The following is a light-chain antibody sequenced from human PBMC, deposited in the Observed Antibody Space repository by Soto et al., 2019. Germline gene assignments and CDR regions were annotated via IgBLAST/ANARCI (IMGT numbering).Light chain of an antibody. J-gene: IGKJ1*01. CDR3: QQYGSSPGT. CDR2: GAS. CDR1: QRVSSSY. V-gene: IGKV3-20*01. Sequence: EIVLTQSPGTLSLSPGERATLSCRASQRVSSSYLAWYQQKPGQAPRLLIYGASSRATGIPDRFSGSGSGTDFTLTISRLELEDFVVYYCQQYGSSPGTFGQGTKVEIK.